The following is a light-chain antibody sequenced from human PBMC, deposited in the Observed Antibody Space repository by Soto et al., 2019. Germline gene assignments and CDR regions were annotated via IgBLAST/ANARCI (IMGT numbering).Light chain of an antibody. Sequence: IVLTQSPATLSLSPGERATLSCRASENVGNYLAWYQQKPGQAPRLIIYDASNRASGIPVRFSGSGSGTDFTLTISSLEPEDFAVYYCQQRTTMYTFGPGTKVHIK. CDR1: ENVGNY. CDR2: DAS. CDR3: QQRTTMYT. J-gene: IGKJ2*01. V-gene: IGKV3-11*01.